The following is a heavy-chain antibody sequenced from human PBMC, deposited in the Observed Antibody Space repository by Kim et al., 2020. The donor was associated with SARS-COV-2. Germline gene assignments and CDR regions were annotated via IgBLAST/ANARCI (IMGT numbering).Heavy chain of an antibody. CDR2: IWYDGSNK. D-gene: IGHD6-13*01. V-gene: IGHV3-33*01. J-gene: IGHJ3*02. CDR3: ARDSSSWYRAFDI. Sequence: GGSLRLSCAASGFTFSSYGMHWVRQAPGKGLEWVAVIWYDGSNKYYADSVKGRFTISRDNSKNTLYLQMNSLRAEDTAVYYCARDSSSWYRAFDIWGQGTMVTVSS. CDR1: GFTFSSYG.